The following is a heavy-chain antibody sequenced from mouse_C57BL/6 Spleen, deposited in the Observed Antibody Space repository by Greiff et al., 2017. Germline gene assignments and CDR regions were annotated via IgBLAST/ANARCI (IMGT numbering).Heavy chain of an antibody. CDR2: ISRKSNNYEK. CDR1: GFSFTTYA. CDR3: VRGACYDV. V-gene: IGHV10-1*01. Sequence: EVLLVEPGAGLVQPKASLKLSCAASGFSFTTYAMHWVRQGPGQGLEWVASISRKSNNYEKNYTDTVKDRFTIARDDSETKLYLQMNNLKTDDTAVCYCVRGACYDVWGTGTTVTVSS. J-gene: IGHJ1*03. D-gene: IGHD3-2*02.